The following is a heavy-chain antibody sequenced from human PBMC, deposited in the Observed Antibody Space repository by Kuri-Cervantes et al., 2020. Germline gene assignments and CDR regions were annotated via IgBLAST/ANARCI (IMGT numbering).Heavy chain of an antibody. J-gene: IGHJ5*02. CDR2: INAGNGNT. V-gene: IGHV1-3*01. CDR1: GYPFTTYA. Sequence: ASVKVSCKASGYPFTTYAIHWVRQAPGQRLEWMGWINAGNGNTKYSQKFQGRVTITRDTSASTAYMELSSLRSEDTAVYYCARDGKTRNWFDPWGQGTLVTVSS. CDR3: ARDGKTRNWFDP. D-gene: IGHD1-26*01.